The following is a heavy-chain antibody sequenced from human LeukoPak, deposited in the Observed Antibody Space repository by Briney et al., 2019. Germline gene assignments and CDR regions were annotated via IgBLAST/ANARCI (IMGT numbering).Heavy chain of an antibody. D-gene: IGHD3-22*01. V-gene: IGHV3-53*01. CDR2: IYSGGST. Sequence: PGGSLRLSCAASGFTVSSNYMSWVRQAPGKGLEWVSVIYSGGSTYYADSVKGRFTISRDNSKNTLYLQMNSLRAEDTAVYYCASVSLYYYDSSGYFRYWGQGTLVTVSS. CDR3: ASVSLYYYDSSGYFRY. CDR1: GFTVSSNY. J-gene: IGHJ4*02.